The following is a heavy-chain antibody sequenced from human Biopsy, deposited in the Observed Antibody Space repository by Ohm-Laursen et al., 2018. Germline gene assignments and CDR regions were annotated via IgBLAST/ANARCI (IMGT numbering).Heavy chain of an antibody. CDR2: ISGFNGNT. CDR3: ARGSYYGSGSYDNRADAFDT. J-gene: IGHJ3*02. CDR1: GYWFIRYA. V-gene: IGHV1-18*04. D-gene: IGHD3-10*01. Sequence: ASVKVSCKAYGYWFIRYAISWVRQAPGQGLEWMGWISGFNGNTNYAQKFQGRVAMTTDTSTSTAYMEMRSLRSDDTAVYYCARGSYYGSGSYDNRADAFDTWGQGTRVTVSS.